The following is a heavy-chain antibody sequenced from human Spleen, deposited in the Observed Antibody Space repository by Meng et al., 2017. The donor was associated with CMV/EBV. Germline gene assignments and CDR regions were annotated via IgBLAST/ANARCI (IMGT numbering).Heavy chain of an antibody. CDR1: TFTGFY. CDR3: ARSLNYYDSSGANWFDP. J-gene: IGHJ5*02. CDR2: INPNSSGT. D-gene: IGHD3-22*01. Sequence: TFTGFYIPWVRQAPGQGLEWMGWINPNSSGTNYAQKSQGRVTMTRDTSISTVYMELSRLRSDDTAVYYCARSLNYYDSSGANWFDPWGQGTLVTVSS. V-gene: IGHV1-2*02.